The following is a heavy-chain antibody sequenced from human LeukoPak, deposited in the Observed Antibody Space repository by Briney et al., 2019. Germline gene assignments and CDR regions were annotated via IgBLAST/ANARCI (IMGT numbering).Heavy chain of an antibody. D-gene: IGHD1-26*01. J-gene: IGHJ4*02. CDR1: GDSISSSHW. CDR3: AREEMPGKFDY. V-gene: IGHV4-4*01. CDR2: IYHSGNT. Sequence: SETLSLTCAVSGDSISSSHWWSWVRQSSGKGLEWIGEIYHSGNTNYNPSLKSRVALSLDKSSNQFSLRLTSVTAADTAMYCCAREEMPGKFDYWGQGILVTVSS.